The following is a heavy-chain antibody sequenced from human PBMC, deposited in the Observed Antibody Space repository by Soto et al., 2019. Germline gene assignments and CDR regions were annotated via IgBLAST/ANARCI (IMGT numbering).Heavy chain of an antibody. CDR1: GFTFSSYW. J-gene: IGHJ4*02. D-gene: IGHD2-2*01. CDR3: ARIYCSTTSCYYDY. Sequence: PWGPLRLSCAASGFTFSSYWMSWVRQAPGKGLEWVANINQGGSQKYYVDSVKGRFTISRDNAKNSLYLQMNSLRAEDTAVYYCARIYCSTTSCYYDYWGQGTLVTVSS. V-gene: IGHV3-7*01. CDR2: INQGGSQK.